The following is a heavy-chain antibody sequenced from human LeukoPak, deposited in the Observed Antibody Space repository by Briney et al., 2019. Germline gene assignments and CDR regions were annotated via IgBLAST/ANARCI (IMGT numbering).Heavy chain of an antibody. D-gene: IGHD6-19*01. V-gene: IGHV4-34*01. CDR3: ARGSSGWLY. CDR1: GGSISSYY. Sequence: SETLSLTCTVSGGSISSYYWSWIRQPPGRGLEWIGEINHSGSTNYNPSLKSRVTISVDTSKNQFSLKLSSVTAADTAVYYCARGSSGWLYWGQGTLVTVSS. J-gene: IGHJ4*02. CDR2: INHSGST.